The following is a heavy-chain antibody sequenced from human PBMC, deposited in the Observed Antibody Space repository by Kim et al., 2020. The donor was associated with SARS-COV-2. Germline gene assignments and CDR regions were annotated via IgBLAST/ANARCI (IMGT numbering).Heavy chain of an antibody. D-gene: IGHD3-16*01. CDR1: GGSISSSSYY. J-gene: IGHJ2*01. V-gene: IGHV4-39*01. Sequence: SETLSLTCTVSGGSISSSSYYWGWIRQPPGKGLEWIGSIYYSGSTYYNPSLKSRVTISVDTSKNQFSLKLSSVTAADTAVYYCARQSAMITFGGVPGPGAEWYFDLWGRGTLVTVSS. CDR2: IYYSGST. CDR3: ARQSAMITFGGVPGPGAEWYFDL.